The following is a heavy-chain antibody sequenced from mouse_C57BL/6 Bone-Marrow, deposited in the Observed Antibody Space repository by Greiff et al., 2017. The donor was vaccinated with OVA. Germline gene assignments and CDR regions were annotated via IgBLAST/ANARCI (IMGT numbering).Heavy chain of an antibody. D-gene: IGHD2-10*01. V-gene: IGHV5-4*01. Sequence: DVKVEESGGGLVKPGGSLKLSCAASGFTFSSYAMSWVRQTPEKRLEWVATISDGGSYTYYPDNVKGRFTISRDNAKNNLYLQMSHLKSEDTAMYYCARDPYYGNYEGFAYWGQGTLVTVSA. CDR3: ARDPYYGNYEGFAY. CDR1: GFTFSSYA. J-gene: IGHJ3*01. CDR2: ISDGGSYT.